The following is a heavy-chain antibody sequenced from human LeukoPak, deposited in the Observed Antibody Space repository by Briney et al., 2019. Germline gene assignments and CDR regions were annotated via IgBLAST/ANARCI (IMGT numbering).Heavy chain of an antibody. Sequence: HPGGSLRLSCAASGFTFSSYWMSWVRQAPGKGLEWVANIKQDGSEKYYVDSVKGRFTISRDNAKNSLYLQMNSLRAEDTAVYYCARERSSGWYFRSESDAFDIWGQGTMVTVSS. V-gene: IGHV3-7*01. D-gene: IGHD6-19*01. CDR3: ARERSSGWYFRSESDAFDI. CDR1: GFTFSSYW. CDR2: IKQDGSEK. J-gene: IGHJ3*02.